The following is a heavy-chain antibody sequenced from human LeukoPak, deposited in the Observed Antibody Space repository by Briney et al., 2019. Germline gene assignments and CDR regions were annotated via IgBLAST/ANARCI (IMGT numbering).Heavy chain of an antibody. V-gene: IGHV3-23*01. D-gene: IGHD4-17*01. CDR3: AKGKGYGDFHPLLTPLGHYYFDY. J-gene: IGHJ4*02. CDR2: ISGSGGST. Sequence: PGGSLRLSCAASGFTFSSYAMSWVRQAPGKGLEWVSAISGSGGSTYYADSVKGRFTISRDNSKNTLCLQMNSLRAGDTAVYYCAKGKGYGDFHPLLTPLGHYYFDYWGQGTLVTVSS. CDR1: GFTFSSYA.